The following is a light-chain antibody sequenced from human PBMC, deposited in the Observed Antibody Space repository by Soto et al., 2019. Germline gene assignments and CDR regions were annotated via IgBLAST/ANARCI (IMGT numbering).Light chain of an antibody. CDR3: QQYGYSFWT. CDR1: QSVSSN. Sequence: EIVMTQSPATLSVSPGERATLSCRASQSVSSNLAWYQQKPGQAPRLLIYGASTRATGIPARFSGSGSGTEFTLTISSLQSEDSAVYYCQQYGYSFWTFGQGTKV. CDR2: GAS. V-gene: IGKV3-15*01. J-gene: IGKJ1*01.